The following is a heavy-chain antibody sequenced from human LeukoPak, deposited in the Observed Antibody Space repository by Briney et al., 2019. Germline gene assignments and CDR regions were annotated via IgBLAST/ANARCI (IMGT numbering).Heavy chain of an antibody. CDR2: IYYSGST. D-gene: IGHD6-19*01. Sequence: SETLSLTCTVCSGSISSYYWSWIRQPPGKGLEWIGYIYYSGSTNYNPSLKSRVTISVDRSKNQFSLNLSSVTAADTAVYYCTRRAGTDSNGAFDIWGQGTVVSVSS. V-gene: IGHV4-59*12. CDR3: TRRAGTDSNGAFDI. J-gene: IGHJ3*02. CDR1: SGSISSYY.